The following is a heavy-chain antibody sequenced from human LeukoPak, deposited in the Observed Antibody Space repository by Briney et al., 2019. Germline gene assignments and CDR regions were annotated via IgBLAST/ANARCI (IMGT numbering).Heavy chain of an antibody. CDR2: ISSSSTNI. D-gene: IGHD6-19*01. V-gene: IGHV3-21*01. J-gene: IGHJ4*02. CDR3: ASEETTNGGWTPNY. Sequence: GGSLRLSCAASGFTFDDYAMHWVRQAPGKGLEWVSSISSSSTNIHYADSLKGRFTISRDNAKNSLYLQMNSLRAEDTAVYYCASEETTNGGWTPNYWGQGTLVTVSS. CDR1: GFTFDDYA.